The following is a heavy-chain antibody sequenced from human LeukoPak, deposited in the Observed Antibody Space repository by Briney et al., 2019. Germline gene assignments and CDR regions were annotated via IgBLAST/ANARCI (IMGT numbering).Heavy chain of an antibody. Sequence: GGSLRLSCAASGFSFSNYWMSWVRQAPGRGLEWVANIKQDGTGSSYADSVKGRFTISRDNARNSLYLQMDSLRAEDTAVYYCTREYLTVSYFDYWGQGTLVTVSS. CDR2: IKQDGTGS. CDR3: TREYLTVSYFDY. J-gene: IGHJ4*02. CDR1: GFSFSNYW. V-gene: IGHV3-7*01. D-gene: IGHD4-11*01.